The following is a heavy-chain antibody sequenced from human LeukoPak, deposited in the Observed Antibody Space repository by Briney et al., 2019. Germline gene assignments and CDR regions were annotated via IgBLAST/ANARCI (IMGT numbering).Heavy chain of an antibody. J-gene: IGHJ4*02. D-gene: IGHD4-17*01. V-gene: IGHV3-30*03. CDR3: ARLTVPDY. Sequence: GGSLRLSCAASGLTFSSYGMHWVRQAPGKGLEWVAVISYDGSNKYYADSVKGRFTISRDNSKNTLYLQMNSLRAEDTAVYYCARLTVPDYWGQGTLVTVSS. CDR2: ISYDGSNK. CDR1: GLTFSSYG.